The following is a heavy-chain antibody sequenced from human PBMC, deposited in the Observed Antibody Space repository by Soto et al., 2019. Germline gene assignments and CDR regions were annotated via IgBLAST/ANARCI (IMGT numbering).Heavy chain of an antibody. V-gene: IGHV3-23*01. Sequence: GGSLRLSCEVSGVNFRGYAMSWVRQAPGKGLEWVSGIRIGPGITYYADSVKGRFTISSDISRKTVYLQMNNLRGGDTALYFCARSRSAMADGMNVWGQGTTVTVSS. CDR2: IRIGPGIT. CDR3: ARSRSAMADGMNV. J-gene: IGHJ6*02. CDR1: GVNFRGYA. D-gene: IGHD5-18*01.